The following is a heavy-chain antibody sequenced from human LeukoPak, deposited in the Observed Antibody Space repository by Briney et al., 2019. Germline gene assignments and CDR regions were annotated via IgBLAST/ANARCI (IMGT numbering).Heavy chain of an antibody. D-gene: IGHD3-3*01. J-gene: IGHJ4*02. CDR2: IKQDGSEK. Sequence: GGSLRLSCAASGFTFSSYWMSWVRQAPGKGLEWVANIKQDGSEKYYVDSVKGRFTISRDNAKKSLYLQMNSLRAEDTAVYYCARDLMYYDFWSGYTFDYWGQGTLVTVSS. V-gene: IGHV3-7*01. CDR1: GFTFSSYW. CDR3: ARDLMYYDFWSGYTFDY.